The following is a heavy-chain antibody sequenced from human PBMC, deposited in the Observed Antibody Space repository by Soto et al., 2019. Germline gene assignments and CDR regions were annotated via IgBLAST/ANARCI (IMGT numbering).Heavy chain of an antibody. CDR2: IKSKTDGGTT. Sequence: PGGSLRLSCAASGFTFSNAWMNWVRQAPGKGLEWVGRIKSKTDGGTTDYAAPVKGRFTISRDDSKNTLYLQMNSLKTEDTAVYYCTTDHPYYDFWSGYSHYFDYWGQGTLVTVSS. D-gene: IGHD3-3*01. J-gene: IGHJ4*02. CDR3: TTDHPYYDFWSGYSHYFDY. CDR1: GFTFSNAW. V-gene: IGHV3-15*07.